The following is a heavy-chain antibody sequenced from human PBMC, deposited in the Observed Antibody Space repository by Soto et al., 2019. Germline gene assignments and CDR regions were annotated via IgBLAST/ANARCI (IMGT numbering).Heavy chain of an antibody. D-gene: IGHD5-18*01. J-gene: IGHJ4*02. Sequence: GGSLRLSCAASGFTFSSYAMSWVRQAPGKGLEWVSAISGSGGSTYYADSVRGRFTISRDNSKNTLYLQMNSLRAEDTAVYYCAKGLGYSYGPFGYWGQGTLVTVSS. CDR1: GFTFSSYA. CDR3: AKGLGYSYGPFGY. CDR2: ISGSGGST. V-gene: IGHV3-23*01.